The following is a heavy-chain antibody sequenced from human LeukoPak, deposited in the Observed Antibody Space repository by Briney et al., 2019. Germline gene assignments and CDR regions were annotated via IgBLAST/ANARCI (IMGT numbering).Heavy chain of an antibody. CDR2: VNPSAFA. D-gene: IGHD5-12*01. Sequence: PSETLSLTCTVYGESLGDYEWSWIRQPPGGRLEWLGQVNPSAFATYNPSLKRPVTISRDTSKNQISLTVTSVIAADTGVYYCARGPIDSGHDFDSWGQGSLVTVSS. CDR1: GESLGDYE. V-gene: IGHV4-34*01. CDR3: ARGPIDSGHDFDS. J-gene: IGHJ4*02.